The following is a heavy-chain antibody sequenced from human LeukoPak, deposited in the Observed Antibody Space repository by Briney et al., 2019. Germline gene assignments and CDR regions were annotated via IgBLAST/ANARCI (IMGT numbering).Heavy chain of an antibody. CDR3: ARDLGFRGDGYIDY. CDR1: GYTFTGYY. V-gene: IGHV1-2*02. Sequence: ASVKVYCKASGYTFTGYYMHWVRQAPGQGLEWMGWINPNSGGTNYAQKFQGRVTMTRDTSISTAYMELSRLRSDDTAVYYCARDLGFRGDGYIDYWGQGTLVTVSS. J-gene: IGHJ4*02. D-gene: IGHD5-24*01. CDR2: INPNSGGT.